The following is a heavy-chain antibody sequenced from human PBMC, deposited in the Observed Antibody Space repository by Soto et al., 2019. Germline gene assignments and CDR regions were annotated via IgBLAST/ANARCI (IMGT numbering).Heavy chain of an antibody. CDR1: GASISGFY. CDR2: IYATGTT. D-gene: IGHD1-1*01. Sequence: SETLSLACTVSGASISGFYWSWIRKSAGKGLEWIGRIYATGTTDYNPSLKSRVMMSVDTSKKQFSLKLRSVTAADTAVPYCVRDGTKTLRDWFDPWGQGISVTVS. CDR3: VRDGTKTLRDWFDP. J-gene: IGHJ5*02. V-gene: IGHV4-4*07.